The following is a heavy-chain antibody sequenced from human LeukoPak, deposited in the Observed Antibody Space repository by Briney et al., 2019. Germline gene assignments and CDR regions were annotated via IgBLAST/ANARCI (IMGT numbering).Heavy chain of an antibody. CDR3: ARGGYTTCFDP. CDR1: GFTFSEYS. CDR2: IRSNGRDT. D-gene: IGHD2-15*01. V-gene: IGHV3-23*01. Sequence: GGSLRLSCAASGFTFSEYSMSWVRQAPGKGLEWVSNIRSNGRDTYYTDSVKGRFTISRDNSKNTLYLEMSSLRAEDTAVYYCARGGYTTCFDPWGQGTLVTVSS. J-gene: IGHJ5*02.